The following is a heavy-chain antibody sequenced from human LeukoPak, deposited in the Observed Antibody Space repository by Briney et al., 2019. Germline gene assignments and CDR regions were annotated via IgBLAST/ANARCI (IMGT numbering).Heavy chain of an antibody. V-gene: IGHV1-69*13. CDR3: ARAIENSGYDFDY. CDR1: GGTFISYA. D-gene: IGHD5-12*01. J-gene: IGHJ4*02. Sequence: GASVKVSCKAAGGTFISYAISWVRQAPGQGREWMGGIIPIFGTANYAQKFQGRVTITADESTSTAYMELSSLRSEDTAVYYCARAIENSGYDFDYWGQGTLVTVSS. CDR2: IIPIFGTA.